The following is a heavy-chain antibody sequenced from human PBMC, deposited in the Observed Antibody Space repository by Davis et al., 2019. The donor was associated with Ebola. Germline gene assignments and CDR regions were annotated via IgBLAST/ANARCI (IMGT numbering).Heavy chain of an antibody. J-gene: IGHJ6*03. CDR2: IYSGGST. CDR1: GFTFDDYA. V-gene: IGHV3-53*01. CDR3: ARAGYMDV. Sequence: GESLKISCAASGFTFDDYAMHWVRQAPGKGLEWVSVIYSGGSTYYADSVKGRFTISRDNSKNTLYLQMNSLRAEDTAVYYCARAGYMDVWGKGTTVTVSS.